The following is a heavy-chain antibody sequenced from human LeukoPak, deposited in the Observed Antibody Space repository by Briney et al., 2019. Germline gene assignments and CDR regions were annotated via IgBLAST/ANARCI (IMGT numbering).Heavy chain of an antibody. CDR1: GGSFSGYY. Sequence: SETLSLTCAVYGGSFSGYYWSWIRQPPGKGLEWIGEINHSGSTNYNPSLKSRVTISVDTSKNQFSLKLSSVTAADTAVYYCARGSRYYGSLWFDPWGQGTLVTVSS. CDR3: ARGSRYYGSLWFDP. J-gene: IGHJ5*02. CDR2: INHSGST. V-gene: IGHV4-34*01. D-gene: IGHD3-10*01.